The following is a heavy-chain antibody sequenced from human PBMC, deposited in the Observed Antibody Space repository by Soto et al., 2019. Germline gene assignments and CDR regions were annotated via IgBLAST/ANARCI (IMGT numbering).Heavy chain of an antibody. J-gene: IGHJ4*02. D-gene: IGHD3-10*01. CDR2: ISGGGDTT. CDR3: AKGRGGSGSLTPRVDF. V-gene: IGHV3-23*01. Sequence: EVQLLESGGGLVQPGGSLRLSCAASGFTFNNYAMTWVRQAPGKGLEWVSAISGGGDTTSYADSVKGRFTVSRDGSKNTLYLQMDSRRAEDTALYYCAKGRGGSGSLTPRVDFWGQGTLVTVSS. CDR1: GFTFNNYA.